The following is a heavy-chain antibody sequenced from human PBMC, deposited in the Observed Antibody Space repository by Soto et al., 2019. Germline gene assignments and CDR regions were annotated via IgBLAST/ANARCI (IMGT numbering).Heavy chain of an antibody. CDR1: GFTFSSYE. V-gene: IGHV3-48*03. CDR3: ARALPGLYGMDV. Sequence: GGSLRLSCAASGFTFSSYEMNWVRQAPGKGLEWVSYISSSGSTIYYADSVKGRFTISRDNAKNSLYLQMNSLRAEDTAVYYCARALPGLYGMDVWGQGNTVTVSS. CDR2: ISSSGSTI. J-gene: IGHJ6*02.